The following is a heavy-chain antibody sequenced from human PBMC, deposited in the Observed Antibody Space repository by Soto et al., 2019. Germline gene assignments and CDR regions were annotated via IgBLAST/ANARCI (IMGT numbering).Heavy chain of an antibody. J-gene: IGHJ6*02. CDR2: IIPIIGTA. CDR1: GGTFSSYG. D-gene: IGHD3-3*01. CDR3: TTPKYYDLWSGYQTGYYYYGMDV. V-gene: IGHV1-69*12. Sequence: QVQLVQSGAEVKKPGSSVKVSCKASGGTFSSYGISWVRQAPGQGLEWMGGIIPIIGTANYAQKFQGRVTITADESTSTAYKEISRRTAEATAEYYCTTPKYYDLWSGYQTGYYYYGMDVWGQGTTVTVSS.